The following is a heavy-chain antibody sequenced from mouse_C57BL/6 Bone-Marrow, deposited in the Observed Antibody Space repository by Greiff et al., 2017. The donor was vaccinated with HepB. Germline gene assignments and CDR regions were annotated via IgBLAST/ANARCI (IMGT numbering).Heavy chain of an antibody. V-gene: IGHV1-53*01. D-gene: IGHD2-2*01. CDR3: GRRVTTGGAWFAY. CDR2: INPSNGGT. J-gene: IGHJ3*01. CDR1: GYTFTSYW. Sequence: QVQLQQSGTELVKPGASVKLSCKASGYTFTSYWMHWVKQRPGQGFEWIGNINPSNGGTNYNETFKSKATLTVDKSTSTAYMQLSSLTSEDSAVYCCGRRVTTGGAWFAYWGQGTLVTVSA.